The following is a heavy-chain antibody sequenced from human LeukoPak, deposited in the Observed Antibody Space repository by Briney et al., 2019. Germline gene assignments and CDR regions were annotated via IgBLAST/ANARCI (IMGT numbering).Heavy chain of an antibody. D-gene: IGHD6-6*01. CDR1: GGSFSGYY. CDR2: INHSGST. CDR3: ARVPRALAAQRPYYFDY. J-gene: IGHJ4*02. Sequence: SETLSLTCAVYGGSFSGYYWSWIRQPPGKGLEWIGEINHSGSTNYNPSLKSRVTISVDTSKNQFSLKLSSVTAADTAVYYCARVPRALAAQRPYYFDYWGQGTLVTVSS. V-gene: IGHV4-34*01.